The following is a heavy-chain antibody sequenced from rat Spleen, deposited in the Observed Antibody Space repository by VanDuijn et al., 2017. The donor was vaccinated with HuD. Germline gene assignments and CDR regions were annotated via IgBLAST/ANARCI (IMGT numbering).Heavy chain of an antibody. CDR1: GFSLISNT. CDR2: IWGDGST. D-gene: IGHD1-12*03. V-gene: IGHV2-1*01. CDR3: ASSTRYYFDGYYPDY. Sequence: QVQLRESGPGLVQPSQTLSLTCTVSGFSLISNTIHWVRQPPGKGLEWMGGIWGDGSTDYNSAITSRLSISRDTSKSQVFLKMNSLQTEDTAMYFCASSTRYYFDGYYPDYWGQGVMVTVSS. J-gene: IGHJ2*01.